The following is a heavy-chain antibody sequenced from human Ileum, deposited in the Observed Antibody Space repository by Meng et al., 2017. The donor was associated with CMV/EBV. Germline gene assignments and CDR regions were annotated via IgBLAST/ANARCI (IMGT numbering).Heavy chain of an antibody. CDR1: GYNVRDFW. CDR3: SLLTMVRGVNPD. CDR2: VNPNNGAT. Sequence: QEHLVQSGAEVKKPGASVKVSCRASGYNVRDFWIHWVRQAHGQGLEWMGRVNPNNGATNYAREFHDRVTLTTDASITTAYMELSGLRSDDTAVYYCSLLTMVRGVNPDWGQGTLVTVSS. D-gene: IGHD3-10*01. J-gene: IGHJ4*02. V-gene: IGHV1-2*06.